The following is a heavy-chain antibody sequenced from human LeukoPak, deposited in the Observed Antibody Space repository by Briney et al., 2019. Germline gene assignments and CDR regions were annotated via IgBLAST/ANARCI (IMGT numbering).Heavy chain of an antibody. J-gene: IGHJ4*02. D-gene: IGHD1-26*01. CDR1: GGSISTYY. CDR2: IYYTGST. V-gene: IGHV4-59*08. Sequence: SETLSLTYTVSGGSISTYYWSWIRQPPGKGLEWIGYIYYTGSTNYNPSLKSRVTISVDTSKNQFSLKLSSVTAADTAVYYCARHGGSYSPYYFDSWGQGTLVTVSS. CDR3: ARHGGSYSPYYFDS.